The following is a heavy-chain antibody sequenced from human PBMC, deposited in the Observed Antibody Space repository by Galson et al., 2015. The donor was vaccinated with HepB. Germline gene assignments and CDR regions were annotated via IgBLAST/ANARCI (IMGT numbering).Heavy chain of an antibody. V-gene: IGHV1-69*13. CDR1: GGTLSDYG. J-gene: IGHJ3*01. Sequence: SVKVSCKASGGTLSDYGFSWVRQAPGQGLGWMGGIVPVSRATSIAQKFQGRITLTADESTSTVFMELSSLRSDDTAIYYCASRRSTSCLVCAGDACDLWGQGTMVTASS. CDR3: ASRRSTSCLVCAGDACDL. D-gene: IGHD2-2*01. CDR2: IVPVSRAT.